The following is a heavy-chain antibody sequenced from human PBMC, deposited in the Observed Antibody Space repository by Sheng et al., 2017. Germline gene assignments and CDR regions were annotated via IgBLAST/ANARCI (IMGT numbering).Heavy chain of an antibody. V-gene: IGHV3-23*04. D-gene: IGHD2-2*01. J-gene: IGHJ1*01. CDR3: AKPVGGLYCSSTSCYRTAEYFQH. Sequence: EVQLVESGGGLVQPGGSLRLSCAASGFTFSSYAMSWVRQAPGKGLEWVSAISGSGGSTYYADSVKGRFTISRDNSKNTLYLQMNSLRAEDTAVYYCAKPVGGLYCSSTSCYRTAEYFQHWGQGTLVTVSS. CDR2: ISGSGGST. CDR1: GFTFSSYA.